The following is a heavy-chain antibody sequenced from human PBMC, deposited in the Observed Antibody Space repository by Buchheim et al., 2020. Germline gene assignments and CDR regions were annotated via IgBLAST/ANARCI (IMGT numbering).Heavy chain of an antibody. J-gene: IGHJ4*02. Sequence: QVQLVQSGAEVKKPGASVKVSCKASGYTFIGYYMHWVRQAPGQGLEWMGWINPNSGDTNYAQNFQGWVTMTRDTSISTAYMELSSLRSEDTAVYYCARDGGFSSGYYWGQGTL. CDR2: INPNSGDT. CDR1: GYTFIGYY. V-gene: IGHV1-2*04. D-gene: IGHD6-19*01. CDR3: ARDGGFSSGYY.